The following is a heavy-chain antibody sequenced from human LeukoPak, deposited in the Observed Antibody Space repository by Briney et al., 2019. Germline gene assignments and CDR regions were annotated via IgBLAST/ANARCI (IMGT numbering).Heavy chain of an antibody. D-gene: IGHD2-2*01. CDR3: AREEENCSSTSCYEGFDY. CDR2: IYHSGST. Sequence: SETLSLTCAVSGYSISSGYYWGWIRQPPGKGLEWIGSIYHSGSTYYNPSLKSRVTISVDTSKNQFSPKLSSVTAADTAVYYCAREEENCSSTSCYEGFDYWGQGTLVTVSS. CDR1: GYSISSGYY. V-gene: IGHV4-38-2*02. J-gene: IGHJ4*02.